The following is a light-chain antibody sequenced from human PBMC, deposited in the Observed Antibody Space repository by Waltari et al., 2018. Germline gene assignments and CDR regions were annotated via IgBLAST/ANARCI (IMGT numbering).Light chain of an antibody. Sequence: QSALTQPASVSGSPGQSITISCTGTSSDVGGYNDVSWYQQYPGTAPKLVIHDVSSRPSGTSDRFSGSKSGNTASLIISGLQADDEADYYCSSYTASRLYVFGTGTKVTVL. CDR1: SSDVGGYND. V-gene: IGLV2-14*03. CDR3: SSYTASRLYV. CDR2: DVS. J-gene: IGLJ1*01.